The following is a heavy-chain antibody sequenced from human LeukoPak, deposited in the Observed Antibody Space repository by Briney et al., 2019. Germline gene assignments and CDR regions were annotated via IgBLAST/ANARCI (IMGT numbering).Heavy chain of an antibody. J-gene: IGHJ4*02. V-gene: IGHV4-61*02. CDR1: GGSISSDSDY. Sequence: PSETLSLTCTVSGGSISSDSDYWSWVRQPAGKGLQWIGRIFASGTANYNPSLKGRVTLSVDTSRNQFSLNLTSVTAADTAVYYCATLSYSGTFDSWGLGTMVTVSS. D-gene: IGHD1-26*01. CDR2: IFASGTA. CDR3: ATLSYSGTFDS.